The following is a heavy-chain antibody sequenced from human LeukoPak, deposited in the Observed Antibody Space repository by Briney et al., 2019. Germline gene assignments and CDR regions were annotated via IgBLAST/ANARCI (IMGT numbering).Heavy chain of an antibody. Sequence: SETLSLTCAVYGGSFSGYYWSWIRQPPGKGLEWIGEINHSGSTNYNPSLKSRVTISVHTSKTKFSLKLSSVTAADTAVYYCARAWGPYCSGGSCATYYFDYWGQGTLVTVS. J-gene: IGHJ4*02. D-gene: IGHD2-15*01. CDR2: INHSGST. CDR3: ARAWGPYCSGGSCATYYFDY. CDR1: GGSFSGYY. V-gene: IGHV4-34*01.